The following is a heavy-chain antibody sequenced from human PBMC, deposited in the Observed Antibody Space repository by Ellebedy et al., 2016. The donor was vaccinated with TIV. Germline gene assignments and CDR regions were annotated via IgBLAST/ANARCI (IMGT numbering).Heavy chain of an antibody. CDR3: ARAPVGIAVAGNWFDP. V-gene: IGHV5-10-1*01. CDR1: GYGFTSYW. J-gene: IGHJ5*02. Sequence: KVSCTGSGYGFTSYWISWVRQMPGKGLEWMGRIDPSDSYTNYSPSFQGHVTISADKSISTAYLQWSSLKASDTAMYYCARAPVGIAVAGNWFDPWGQGTLVTVSS. CDR2: IDPSDSYT. D-gene: IGHD6-19*01.